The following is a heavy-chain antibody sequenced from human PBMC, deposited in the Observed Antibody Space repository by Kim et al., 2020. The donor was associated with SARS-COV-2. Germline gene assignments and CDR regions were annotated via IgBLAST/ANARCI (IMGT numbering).Heavy chain of an antibody. Sequence: VKCRFTISRDNSKSTLYLQMNSLRPEDTAVYYCAKAPIVDVPTGKTWFDPWGQGTLVIVSS. J-gene: IGHJ5*02. V-gene: IGHV3-30*02. CDR3: AKAPIVDVPTGKTWFDP. D-gene: IGHD2-2*01.